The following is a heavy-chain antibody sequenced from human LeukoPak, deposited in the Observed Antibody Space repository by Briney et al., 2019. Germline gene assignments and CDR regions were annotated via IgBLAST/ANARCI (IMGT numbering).Heavy chain of an antibody. CDR1: GGSISSYY. J-gene: IGHJ4*02. CDR3: ARHGVERELNFDY. Sequence: PSETLSLTCTVSGGSISSYYWSWIRQPPGKGLEWIGYIYYSGSTNYNPSLKSRVTISVDTSKNQFSLKLSSVTAADTAVYYCARHGVERELNFDYWGQGTLVTVSS. V-gene: IGHV4-59*08. CDR2: IYYSGST. D-gene: IGHD1-26*01.